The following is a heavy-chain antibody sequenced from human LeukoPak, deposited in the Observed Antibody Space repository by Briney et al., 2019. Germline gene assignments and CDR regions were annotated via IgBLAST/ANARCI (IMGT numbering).Heavy chain of an antibody. CDR2: IYYSGST. J-gene: IGHJ5*02. Sequence: MTSETLSLTCTVSGGSISSYYWSWIRQPPGKGLEWIGYIYYSGSTKYKPSLKSRVTISVDTSKNQFSLRLSSVTAADTAVYYCARQVDELRWFDPWGQGTLVTVSS. D-gene: IGHD1-26*01. CDR1: GGSISSYY. V-gene: IGHV4-59*08. CDR3: ARQVDELRWFDP.